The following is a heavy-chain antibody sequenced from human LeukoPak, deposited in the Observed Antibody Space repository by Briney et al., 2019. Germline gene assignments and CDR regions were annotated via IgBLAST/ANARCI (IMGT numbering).Heavy chain of an antibody. CDR2: IYSGGST. J-gene: IGHJ4*02. D-gene: IGHD3-3*01. CDR3: ARGFLGVVTYDY. V-gene: IGHV3-53*01. CDR1: GFTVSSNY. Sequence: GGSLRLSCAASGFTVSSNYMSWVRQAPGKGLEWVSVIYSGGSTYYADSVKGRFTISRGNSKNTLYLQMNSLRAEDTAVYYCARGFLGVVTYDYWGQGTLVTVSS.